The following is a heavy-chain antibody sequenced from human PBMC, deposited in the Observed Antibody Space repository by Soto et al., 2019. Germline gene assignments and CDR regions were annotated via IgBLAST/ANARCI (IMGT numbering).Heavy chain of an antibody. Sequence: QIQLVQSGAEVKKPGASVKVSCKASGYTFTSYGISWVRQAPGQGLEWMGWISAYNGNTNYAQNLQGRVTMTTDTSTSTAYMELRSLRSDDTAVYYCARDGGYCSGDCYLYYCDSWGQGTLVTVSS. CDR3: ARDGGYCSGDCYLYYCDS. D-gene: IGHD2-21*02. CDR1: GYTFTSYG. V-gene: IGHV1-18*01. J-gene: IGHJ4*02. CDR2: ISAYNGNT.